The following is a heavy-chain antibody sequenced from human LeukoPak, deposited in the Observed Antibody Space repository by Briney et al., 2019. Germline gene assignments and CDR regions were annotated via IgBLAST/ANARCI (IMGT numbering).Heavy chain of an antibody. D-gene: IGHD3-16*02. CDR2: IYYSGST. V-gene: IGHV4-30-4*08. CDR3: ARLAYYDYVWGSYRFDY. J-gene: IGHJ4*02. CDR1: GGSISSGDYY. Sequence: SQTLSLTCTVSGGSISSGDYYWSWIRQPPGKVLEWIGYIYYSGSTYYNPSLKSRVTISVDTSKNQFSMKLSSVTAADTAVYYCARLAYYDYVWGSYRFDYWGQGTLVTVSS.